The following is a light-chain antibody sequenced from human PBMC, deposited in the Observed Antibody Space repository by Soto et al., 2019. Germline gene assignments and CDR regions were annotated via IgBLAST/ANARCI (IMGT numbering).Light chain of an antibody. V-gene: IGLV4-69*01. CDR3: QTWATGIQV. J-gene: IGLJ3*02. Sequence: QSVLTQSPSASASLGASVKLTCTLSSGHSSNAIAWHQQQPEKGPRYLMKVNSDGSHNKGDGIPDRFSGSSSGAERYLSISSLQSEDEADYYCQTWATGIQVFGGGTKVTVL. CDR2: VNSDGSH. CDR1: SGHSSNA.